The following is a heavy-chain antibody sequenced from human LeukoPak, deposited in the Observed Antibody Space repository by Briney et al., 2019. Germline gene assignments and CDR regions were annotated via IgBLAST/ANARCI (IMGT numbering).Heavy chain of an antibody. CDR1: GGSFSGYY. J-gene: IGHJ6*02. Sequence: SETLSLTCAVYGGSFSGYYWSWIRQPPGKGLEWIGEINHSGSTNYNPSLKSRVTISVDTSKNQFSLKLSSVTAADTAVYYCARARLELVRYYGMDVWGQGTTVTVSS. CDR3: ARARLELVRYYGMDV. V-gene: IGHV4-34*01. CDR2: INHSGST. D-gene: IGHD1-7*01.